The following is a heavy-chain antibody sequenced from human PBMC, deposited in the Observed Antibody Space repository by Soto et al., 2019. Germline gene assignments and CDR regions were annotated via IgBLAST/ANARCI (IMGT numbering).Heavy chain of an antibody. CDR1: GGSISSYY. J-gene: IGHJ4*02. V-gene: IGHV4-59*01. D-gene: IGHD2-2*02. Sequence: PSETLSLTCTVSGGSISSYYWSWIRQPPGKGLEWIGYIYYSGSTNYNPSLKSRVTISVDTSKNQFSLKLSSVTAADTAVYYCASATEATAIRGFDYWGQGTLVTVSS. CDR2: IYYSGST. CDR3: ASATEATAIRGFDY.